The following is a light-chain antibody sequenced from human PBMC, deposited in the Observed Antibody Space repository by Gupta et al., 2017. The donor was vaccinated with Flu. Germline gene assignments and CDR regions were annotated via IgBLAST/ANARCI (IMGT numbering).Light chain of an antibody. CDR1: SSDVGGFNY. CDR2: EVS. CDR3: SSYTSSSTPYVV. V-gene: IGLV2-14*01. Sequence: QSALTQPASVSGSPGQSIPISCTGTSSDVGGFNYFSWYQKHPGKAPKLMIYEVSNRPSEVSNRFSGSKSGNTASLTISGLQAEDEADYYCSSYTSSSTPYVVFGGGTKLTVL. J-gene: IGLJ2*01.